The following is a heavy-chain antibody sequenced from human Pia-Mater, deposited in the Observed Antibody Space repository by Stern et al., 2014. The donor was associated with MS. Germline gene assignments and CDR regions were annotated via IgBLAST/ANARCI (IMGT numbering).Heavy chain of an antibody. CDR1: GYTFTRYD. CDR2: MNPDSGDT. Sequence: VQLLESGAEVEKPGASVKVSCRASGYTFTRYDIHWVRRASGQGLEGMGWMNPDSGDTGIAQKFQARVTMTRDTSTSTAYLELHSLKSEDTAVYYCTRGPRTWGRGTLVTVSS. CDR3: TRGPRT. D-gene: IGHD1-7*01. J-gene: IGHJ4*02. V-gene: IGHV1-8*01.